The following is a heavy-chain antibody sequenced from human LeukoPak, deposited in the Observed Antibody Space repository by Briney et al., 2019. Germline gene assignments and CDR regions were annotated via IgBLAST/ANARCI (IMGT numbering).Heavy chain of an antibody. Sequence: GGSLRLSCAVSGFTFSSYGMHWVRQAPGKGLEGVGVIWFDGSDKYYADSLKGRFTISRDNSKNTLYLQMNSLRADDTAVYYCAREIEVDIVATIETGFDYWGQGTLVTVSS. J-gene: IGHJ4*02. CDR1: GFTFSSYG. CDR3: AREIEVDIVATIETGFDY. V-gene: IGHV3-33*01. D-gene: IGHD5-12*01. CDR2: IWFDGSDK.